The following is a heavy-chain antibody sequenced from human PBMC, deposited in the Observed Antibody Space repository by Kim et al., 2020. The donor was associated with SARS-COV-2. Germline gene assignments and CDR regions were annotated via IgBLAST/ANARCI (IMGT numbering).Heavy chain of an antibody. CDR1: GYSFTSYW. D-gene: IGHD2-15*01. Sequence: GESLKISCKGSGYSFTSYWISWVRQMPGKGLEWMGRIDPSDSYTNYSPSFQGHVTISADKSISTAYLQWSSLKASDTAMYYCARGPNIVVVVAATQAWYFDLWGRGTLVTVSS. CDR2: IDPSDSYT. CDR3: ARGPNIVVVVAATQAWYFDL. V-gene: IGHV5-10-1*01. J-gene: IGHJ2*01.